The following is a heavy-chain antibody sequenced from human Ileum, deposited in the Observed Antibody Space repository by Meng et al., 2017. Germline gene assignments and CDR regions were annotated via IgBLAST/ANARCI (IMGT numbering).Heavy chain of an antibody. D-gene: IGHD2-8*01. CDR2: ISGDGRAT. Sequence: EVHLVESGGGLVQPGGSLRLSCAASGFIFRSYSMHWVRQAPGKGLEYVSVISGDGRATYYTDSVEGRFTISRDNSKNTLYLQMDSLRTDDTALYYCAREGVPGTVDYWGQGTLVTVSS. J-gene: IGHJ4*02. V-gene: IGHV3-64*07. CDR1: GFIFRSYS. CDR3: AREGVPGTVDY.